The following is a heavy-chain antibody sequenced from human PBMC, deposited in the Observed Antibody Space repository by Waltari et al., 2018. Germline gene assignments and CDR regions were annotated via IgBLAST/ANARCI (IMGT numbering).Heavy chain of an antibody. CDR1: GYSFTNHW. CDR3: ARLRGRSPADDLDY. V-gene: IGHV5-51*01. CDR2: IYPCNSET. D-gene: IGHD3-10*01. J-gene: IGHJ4*02. Sequence: EVQLVQSGAEVKKPGESLRISCKGSGYSFTNHWIAWVRQMPGKGLEWMGIIYPCNSETRDSPSFQGQVTISADESLTTAYLQWGSLKASDTAMYYCARLRGRSPADDLDYWGQGTLVSVSS.